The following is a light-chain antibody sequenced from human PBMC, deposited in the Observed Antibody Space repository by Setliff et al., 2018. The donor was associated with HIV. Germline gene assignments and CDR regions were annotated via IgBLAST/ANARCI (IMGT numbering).Light chain of an antibody. J-gene: IGLJ1*01. CDR3: QSYDSSLSRSV. V-gene: IGLV1-40*01. Sequence: SALTQPPSVSGAPGQRVTISCTGSNSNIGAGFDVHWYQQSPGTAPKLLIYGNNNRPSGVPDRISASKSGTSASLAITGLQAEDEADYYCQSYDSSLSRSVFGTGTRSPS. CDR1: NSNIGAGFD. CDR2: GNN.